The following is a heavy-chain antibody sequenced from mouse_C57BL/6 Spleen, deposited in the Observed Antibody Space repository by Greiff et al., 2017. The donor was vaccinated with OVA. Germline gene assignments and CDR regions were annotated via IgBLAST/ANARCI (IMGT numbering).Heavy chain of an antibody. V-gene: IGHV3-1*01. CDR2: ISYSGST. Sequence: EVKLMESGPGMVKPSQSLSLTCTVTGYSITSGYDWHWIRHFPGNKLEWMGYISYSGSTNYNPSLKSRISITHDTSKNHFFLELNSVTTEDTATYYCAREVVATRYFDVWGTGTTVTVSS. CDR3: AREVVATRYFDV. D-gene: IGHD1-1*01. J-gene: IGHJ1*03. CDR1: GYSITSGYD.